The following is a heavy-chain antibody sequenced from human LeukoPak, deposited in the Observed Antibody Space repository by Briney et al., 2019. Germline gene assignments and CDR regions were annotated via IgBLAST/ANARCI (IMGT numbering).Heavy chain of an antibody. D-gene: IGHD3-22*01. V-gene: IGHV3-23*01. CDR1: GFRFSTYG. J-gene: IGHJ3*02. CDR3: ATGIGDSSGFYLIET. Sequence: GGSLRLSCAASGFRFSTYGMTWVRQAQGKGLQWVSSISGSGISTFYAYSAQGRFTISRDNSQNTLHLQMNSLRVEDTAIYFCATGIGDSSGFYLIETWGQGTMVTVSS. CDR2: ISGSGIST.